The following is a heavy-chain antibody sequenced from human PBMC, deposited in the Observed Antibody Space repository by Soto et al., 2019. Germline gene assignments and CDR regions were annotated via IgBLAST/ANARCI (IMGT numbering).Heavy chain of an antibody. CDR1: GFTFSSYG. CDR3: AKKEAVAYDY. D-gene: IGHD6-19*01. J-gene: IGHJ4*02. V-gene: IGHV3-23*01. Sequence: GGSLRLSCSASGFTFSSYGMHWVRQAPGKGLEWVSAISGSGGSTYYADSVKGRFTISRDNSKNTLYLQMNSLRAEDTAVYYCAKKEAVAYDYWGQGTLVTVSS. CDR2: ISGSGGST.